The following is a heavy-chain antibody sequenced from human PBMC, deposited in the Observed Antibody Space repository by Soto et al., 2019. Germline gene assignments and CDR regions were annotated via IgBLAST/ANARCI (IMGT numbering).Heavy chain of an antibody. V-gene: IGHV3-7*03. D-gene: IGHD2-15*01. CDR2: INQDGSEK. J-gene: IGHJ3*01. Sequence: GGSLRLSCAASGFTFSSYVMSWVRQAPGQGLEWVANINQDGSEKYYVGSVKGRFTISRDNAKNSVYLQMNSLRAEDTAVYYCARDSGAATGRGQGTMVTVSS. CDR3: ARDSGAATG. CDR1: GFTFSSYV.